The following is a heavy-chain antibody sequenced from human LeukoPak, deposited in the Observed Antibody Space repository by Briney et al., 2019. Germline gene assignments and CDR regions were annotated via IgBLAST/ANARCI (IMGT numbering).Heavy chain of an antibody. D-gene: IGHD6-6*01. Sequence: ASVKVSCKASGYTFTSYGISWVRQAPGQGLEWMGWISAYNGNTNYAQKLQGRVTMTTDTSTSTAYMELRSLRSDDTAVYYCGRLAARPGVDWFDPWGQGTLVTVSS. V-gene: IGHV1-18*01. CDR1: GYTFTSYG. CDR2: ISAYNGNT. CDR3: GRLAARPGVDWFDP. J-gene: IGHJ5*02.